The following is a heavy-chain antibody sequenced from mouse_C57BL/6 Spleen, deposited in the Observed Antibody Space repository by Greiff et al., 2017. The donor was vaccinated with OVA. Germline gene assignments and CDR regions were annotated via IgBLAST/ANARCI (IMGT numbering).Heavy chain of an antibody. D-gene: IGHD1-1*01. J-gene: IGHJ3*01. CDR3: ARSNGSSYGGFAY. V-gene: IGHV1-81*01. Sequence: QVQLQQPGAELVKPGASVKVSCKASGYTFTSYWMHWVKQRTGQGLEWIGEIYPRSGNTYYNEKFKGKATLTADKSSSTAYMELRSLTLEDSAVYLCARSNGSSYGGFAYWGQGTLVTVSA. CDR1: GYTFTSYW. CDR2: IYPRSGNT.